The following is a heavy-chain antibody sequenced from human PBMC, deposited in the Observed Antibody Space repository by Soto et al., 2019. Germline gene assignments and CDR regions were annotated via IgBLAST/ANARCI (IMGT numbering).Heavy chain of an antibody. Sequence: EVQLVESGGDLVQPGGSLRLSCAASGFTFSTYWMHWVRQAPGKGLLWVSRIKTDGTYATYADSVKGRFTISRDNAQNTLHLQMNSLRVEDAAVYYCAAGGSGYYANWGQGPLVTVSS. CDR2: IKTDGTYA. V-gene: IGHV3-74*01. CDR3: AAGGSGYYAN. CDR1: GFTFSTYW. J-gene: IGHJ4*02. D-gene: IGHD3-22*01.